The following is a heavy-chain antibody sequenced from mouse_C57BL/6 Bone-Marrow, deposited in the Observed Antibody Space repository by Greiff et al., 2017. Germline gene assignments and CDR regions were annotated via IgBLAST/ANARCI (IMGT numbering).Heavy chain of an antibody. CDR3: AREGPYDYDGSFDY. CDR2: IYPRSGNT. D-gene: IGHD2-4*01. J-gene: IGHJ2*01. Sequence: QVQLQQSGAELARPGASVKLSCKASGYTFTSYGISWVKQRTGQGLEWIGEIYPRSGNTYYNEKFKGKATLTADKSSSTAYMELRSLTSEDSAIYYCAREGPYDYDGSFDYWGQGTTLTVSS. V-gene: IGHV1-81*01. CDR1: GYTFTSYG.